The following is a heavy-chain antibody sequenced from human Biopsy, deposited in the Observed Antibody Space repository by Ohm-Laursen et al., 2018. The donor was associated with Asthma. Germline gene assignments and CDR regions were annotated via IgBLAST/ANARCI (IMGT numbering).Heavy chain of an antibody. D-gene: IGHD3-10*01. CDR2: ISVYNGNT. J-gene: IGHJ6*02. CDR3: ARAVDYSHYYGIDV. Sequence: SVNVSCTTSGYTFNSAGITWVRQAPGQGLEWMGWISVYNGNTKVAQKLQDRVTIVTDTSTTTAYMELRSLISDDTAVYFCARAVDYSHYYGIDVWGQGTTVTVS. CDR1: GYTFNSAG. V-gene: IGHV1-18*01.